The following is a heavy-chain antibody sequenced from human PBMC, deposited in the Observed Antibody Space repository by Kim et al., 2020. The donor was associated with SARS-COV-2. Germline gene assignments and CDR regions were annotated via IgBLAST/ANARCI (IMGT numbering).Heavy chain of an antibody. CDR1: GYTFTSYD. V-gene: IGHV1-8*02. D-gene: IGHD1-26*01. Sequence: ASVKVSCKASGYTFTSYDINWVRQATGQGLEWMGWMNANSGNTGYAQKFQGRVTMTRNTSISTAYMELSNLRSDDTAVYYCARGLVTIDYWGQELWSPSP. J-gene: IGHJ4*01. CDR2: MNANSGNT. CDR3: ARGLVTIDY.